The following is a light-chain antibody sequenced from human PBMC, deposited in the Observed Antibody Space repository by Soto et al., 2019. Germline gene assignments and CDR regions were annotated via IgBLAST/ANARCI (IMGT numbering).Light chain of an antibody. CDR1: QGISSA. J-gene: IGKJ5*01. V-gene: IGKV1-13*02. CDR2: DAS. CDR3: QQFNSYLVT. Sequence: AIQLTQSPSSLSASVGDRVTITCRASQGISSALAWYQQKPGKAPKLLIYDASSLESGVPSRFSGSGSVTDFTLTISSLQPEDFATYYCQQFNSYLVTFGQGTRLEIK.